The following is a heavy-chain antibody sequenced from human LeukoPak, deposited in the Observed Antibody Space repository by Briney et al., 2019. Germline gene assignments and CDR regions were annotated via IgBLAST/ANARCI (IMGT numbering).Heavy chain of an antibody. Sequence: SETLSLTCTVSGGSISSYQWSWIRQPPGMGLEWIGYIYYSGSTNYNPSLKSRVTISVDTSKNQFSLELSSVTAADTAVYYCASSLTSSGWYYFDYWGQGSLVTVSS. CDR1: GGSISSYQ. D-gene: IGHD6-19*01. CDR2: IYYSGST. V-gene: IGHV4-59*01. J-gene: IGHJ4*02. CDR3: ASSLTSSGWYYFDY.